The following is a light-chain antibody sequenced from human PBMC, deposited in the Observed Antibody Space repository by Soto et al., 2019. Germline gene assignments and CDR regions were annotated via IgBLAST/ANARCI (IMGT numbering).Light chain of an antibody. CDR2: GAS. CDR1: HIVSRTY. J-gene: IGKJ2*01. CDR3: QQYNNWPPGYT. Sequence: EILLTQSPGNLSLSPGERATLSCRASHIVSRTYLAWYQQKPGQAPRLLLYGASDRATGTPGRFRGSGSGTEFTLTISSLQSEDFAVYYCQQYNNWPPGYTFGQGTKVDIK. V-gene: IGKV3D-15*01.